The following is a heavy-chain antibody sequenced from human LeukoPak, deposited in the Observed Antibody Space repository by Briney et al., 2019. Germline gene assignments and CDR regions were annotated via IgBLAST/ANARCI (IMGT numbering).Heavy chain of an antibody. Sequence: SETLSLTCTVSGGSISSYYWSWIRHPPGKGLEWIGYIYYSGSTNYNPSLKSRVTISVDTSKNQFSLKLSSVTAADTAVYYCARHFPAYGDYGVVDYWGQGTLVTVSS. CDR1: GGSISSYY. J-gene: IGHJ4*02. D-gene: IGHD4-17*01. V-gene: IGHV4-59*08. CDR3: ARHFPAYGDYGVVDY. CDR2: IYYSGST.